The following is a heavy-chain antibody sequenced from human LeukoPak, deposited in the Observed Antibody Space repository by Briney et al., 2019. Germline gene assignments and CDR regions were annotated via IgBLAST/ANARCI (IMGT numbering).Heavy chain of an antibody. J-gene: IGHJ4*02. CDR3: ARGRASWYFDY. V-gene: IGHV3-66*01. CDR2: IYSGGGT. Sequence: GGSLRLSCAASEFTVSSNYMNWVRQAPGKGLEWVSVIYSGGGTFYADSVKGRFTISRDNSKNTLYHQMNSLRAEDTAVYYCARGRASWYFDYWGQGTLVTVSS. D-gene: IGHD6-6*01. CDR1: EFTVSSNY.